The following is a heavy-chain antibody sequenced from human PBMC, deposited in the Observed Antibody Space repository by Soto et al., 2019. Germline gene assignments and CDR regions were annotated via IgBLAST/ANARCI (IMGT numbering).Heavy chain of an antibody. J-gene: IGHJ6*02. D-gene: IGHD3-3*01. CDR2: IKSKTDGGTT. CDR1: GFTFSNAW. CDR3: TTDLHYDFWGGLGDYYYGMDV. V-gene: IGHV3-15*07. Sequence: EVQLVESGGGLVKPGGSLRLSCAASGFTFSNAWMNWVRQAPGKGLEWVGRIKSKTDGGTTDYAAPVKGRFTISRDDSKNTLYLQMNSLKTEDTAVYYCTTDLHYDFWGGLGDYYYGMDVWGQGTTVTVSS.